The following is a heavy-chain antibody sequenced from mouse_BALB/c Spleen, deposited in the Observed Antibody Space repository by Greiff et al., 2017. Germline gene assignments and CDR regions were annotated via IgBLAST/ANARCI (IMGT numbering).Heavy chain of an antibody. CDR2: INPSTGYT. CDR1: GYTFTSYW. CDR3: ARQDRAWFAY. Sequence: VQLQQSGAELAKPGASVKMSCKASGYTFTSYWMHWVKQRPGQGLEWIGYINPSTGYTEYNQKFKDKATLTADKSSSTAYMQLSSLTSEDSAVYYCARQDRAWFAYWGQGTLVTVSA. D-gene: IGHD2-14*01. J-gene: IGHJ3*01. V-gene: IGHV1-7*01.